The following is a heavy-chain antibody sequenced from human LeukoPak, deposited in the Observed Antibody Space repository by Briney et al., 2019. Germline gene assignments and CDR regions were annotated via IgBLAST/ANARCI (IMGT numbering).Heavy chain of an antibody. J-gene: IGHJ4*02. CDR3: ARVKGYYYDSSGSCA. D-gene: IGHD3-22*01. Sequence: SETLSLTCTVSSGSISTSNYYWGWVRQPPGKALEWIGNIFYSGSTYYSPSLKSRVTISLDTSRNQFSLKLNSVTAADTAVYYCARVKGYYYDSSGSCAWGQGTLVTVSS. CDR1: SGSISTSNYY. CDR2: IFYSGST. V-gene: IGHV4-39*07.